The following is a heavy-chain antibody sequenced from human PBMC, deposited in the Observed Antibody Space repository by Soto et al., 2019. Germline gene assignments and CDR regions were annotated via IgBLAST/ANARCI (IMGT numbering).Heavy chain of an antibody. Sequence: SLRLSCAASGFIVSANYMSWVRQAPGKGLEWVSVIYSGGSTYYADSVKGRFTISRDNSKNTLYLQMNSLRAEDTAVYYCASSGWYKDPPAHWGQGTLVTVSS. CDR2: IYSGGST. J-gene: IGHJ4*02. CDR1: GFIVSANY. V-gene: IGHV3-53*01. D-gene: IGHD6-19*01. CDR3: ASSGWYKDPPAH.